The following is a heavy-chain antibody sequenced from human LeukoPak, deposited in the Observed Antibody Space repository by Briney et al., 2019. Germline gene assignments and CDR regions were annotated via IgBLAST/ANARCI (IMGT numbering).Heavy chain of an antibody. CDR1: GGSFISYA. V-gene: IGHV1-69*05. Sequence: SVKVSCKASGGSFISYAITWVRQAPRQGLEWMGGINPVFHTPIYAQRLQDRVTFSTDESTSTAYMELSRLRSDDTAVYYCARGYCSGGTCYLVENWLDPWGQGTLVTVSS. CDR2: INPVFHTP. CDR3: ARGYCSGGTCYLVENWLDP. D-gene: IGHD2-15*01. J-gene: IGHJ5*02.